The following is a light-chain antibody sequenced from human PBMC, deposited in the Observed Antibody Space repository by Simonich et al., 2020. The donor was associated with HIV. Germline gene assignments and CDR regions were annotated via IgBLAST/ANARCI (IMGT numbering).Light chain of an antibody. J-gene: IGKJ2*01. V-gene: IGKV3-15*01. CDR2: GAS. CDR1: QSVSSN. CDR3: QQYNNWPLF. Sequence: EIVMMQSPATLSVSPGERATLSCRASQSVSSNLAWYQQKPGQAPSLLIYGASTRANGIPARFSGSGSGTEFTLTITSMQAEDFAVYYCQQYNNWPLFFGQGTKVEIK.